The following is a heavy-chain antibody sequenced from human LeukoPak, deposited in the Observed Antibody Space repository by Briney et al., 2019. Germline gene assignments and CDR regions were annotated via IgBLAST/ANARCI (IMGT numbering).Heavy chain of an antibody. CDR2: INPNSGGT. D-gene: IGHD1-1*01. CDR1: GYTFTGYY. Sequence: ASVKVSCKASGYTFTGYYMHWVRQAPGQGLEWMGWINPNSGGTNYAQKFQGRVTMTRDTSISTAYMELSRLRSDDTAVYYCATEDDTTGTMDVWGQGTTVTVSS. J-gene: IGHJ6*02. V-gene: IGHV1-2*02. CDR3: ATEDDTTGTMDV.